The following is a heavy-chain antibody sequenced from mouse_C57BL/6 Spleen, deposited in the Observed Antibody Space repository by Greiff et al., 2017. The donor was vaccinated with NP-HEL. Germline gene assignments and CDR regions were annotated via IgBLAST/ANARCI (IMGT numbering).Heavy chain of an antibody. J-gene: IGHJ3*01. V-gene: IGHV1-50*01. CDR1: GYTFTSYW. CDR2: IDPSDSYT. CDR3: ARQGSIHGFAY. D-gene: IGHD2-3*01. Sequence: QVQLQQPGAELVKPGASVKLSCKASGYTFTSYWMQWVKQRPGQGLEWIGEIDPSDSYTNYNQKFKGKATLTVDTSTSTAYMQLSSLTSEDSAVYYCARQGSIHGFAYWGQGTLVTVSA.